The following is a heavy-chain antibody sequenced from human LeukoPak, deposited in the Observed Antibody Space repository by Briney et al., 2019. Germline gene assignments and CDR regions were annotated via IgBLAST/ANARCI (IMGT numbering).Heavy chain of an antibody. V-gene: IGHV4-34*01. D-gene: IGHD2-15*01. CDR1: GGSFSGYY. CDR2: INHSGST. Sequence: SETLSLTCAVYGGSFSGYYWGGIRQPPGKGLEGIGEINHSGSTNYNPSLKSRVTISVDTSKNHFSLKLSSVTAADTAVYYCARGPARFDPWGQGTLVTVSS. CDR3: ARGPARFDP. J-gene: IGHJ5*02.